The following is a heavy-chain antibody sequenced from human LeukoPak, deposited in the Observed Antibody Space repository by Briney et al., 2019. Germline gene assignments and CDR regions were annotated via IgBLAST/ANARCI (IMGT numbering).Heavy chain of an antibody. J-gene: IGHJ4*02. V-gene: IGHV3-9*01. D-gene: IGHD3-10*01. Sequence: PGGSLRLSCAASGFTFDDHAMHWVRQAPGKGLEWVSGISWNSGSIGYADSVKGRFTIPRDNAKNSLYMQMNSLRAEDTAVYYCAKQLLWFGELSLFDYWGQGTLVTVSS. CDR1: GFTFDDHA. CDR2: ISWNSGSI. CDR3: AKQLLWFGELSLFDY.